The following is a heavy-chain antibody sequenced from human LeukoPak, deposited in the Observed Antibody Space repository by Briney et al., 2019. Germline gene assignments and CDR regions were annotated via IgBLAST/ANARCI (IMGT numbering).Heavy chain of an antibody. Sequence: GGSLRLSCAASGFTFNNYAMTWVRQAPGKGLEWVSAISGSGGSTYYADSVKGRFTISRDNSKNTLYLQMNSLRAEDTAVYYCAKKIEDIVVVVAASGFDYWGQGTLVTVSS. V-gene: IGHV3-23*01. CDR3: AKKIEDIVVVVAASGFDY. CDR2: ISGSGGST. CDR1: GFTFNNYA. D-gene: IGHD2-15*01. J-gene: IGHJ4*02.